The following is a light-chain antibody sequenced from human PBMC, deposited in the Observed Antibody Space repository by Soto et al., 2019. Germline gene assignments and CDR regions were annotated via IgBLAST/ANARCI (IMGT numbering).Light chain of an antibody. J-gene: IGLJ2*01. CDR2: DVT. Sequence: QSALTQPRSVSGSPGQSVTISCTGTSSDVGGYNYVSWYQQHPGKAPTLMIYDVTKRPSGVPDRFSGSKSGNTASLTISGHQSEDDDDYYCCSYAGNSLVFGGGTKLTVL. CDR1: SSDVGGYNY. CDR3: CSYAGNSLV. V-gene: IGLV2-11*01.